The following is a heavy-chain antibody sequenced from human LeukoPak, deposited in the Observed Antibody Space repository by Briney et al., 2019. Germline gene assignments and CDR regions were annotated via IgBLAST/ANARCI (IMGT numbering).Heavy chain of an antibody. CDR3: ASEPGKYYYGSGSYYSDAFDI. V-gene: IGHV1-69*13. Sequence: GASVKVSCKASGGTFSSYAISWVRQAPGQGLEWMGGIIPIFGTANYAQKFQGRVTITADESTSTAYMELSSLRSEDTAVYYCASEPGKYYYGSGSYYSDAFDIWGQGTMVTVSS. J-gene: IGHJ3*02. CDR1: GGTFSSYA. D-gene: IGHD3-10*01. CDR2: IIPIFGTA.